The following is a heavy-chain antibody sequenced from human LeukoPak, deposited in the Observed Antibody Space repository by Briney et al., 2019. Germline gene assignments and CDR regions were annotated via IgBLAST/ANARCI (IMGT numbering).Heavy chain of an antibody. J-gene: IGHJ3*02. CDR1: GFXFDDYA. CDR3: AKRRKGSGSYLGAFDI. V-gene: IGHV3-43*02. CDR2: ISGDGGST. Sequence: GGSLSLSCAASGFXFDDYAMDWVRQAPGKGLAWVSLISGDGGSTYYADSVKGRFTISRDNSKTSLYLQMNSLRTEDAALYYCAKRRKGSGSYLGAFDIWGQGTMVTVSS. D-gene: IGHD3-10*01.